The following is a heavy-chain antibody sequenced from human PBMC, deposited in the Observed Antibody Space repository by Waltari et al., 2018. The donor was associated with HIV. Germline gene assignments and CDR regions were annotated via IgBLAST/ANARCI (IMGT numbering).Heavy chain of an antibody. CDR3: ARRPGYCSGTRCYYSHWFDP. V-gene: IGHV2-5*01. CDR2: INRNGNK. CDR1: GFSLSTSGVG. J-gene: IGHJ5*02. D-gene: IGHD2-2*03. Sequence: QITLEESGPTLVKPTQTLTLTCTFSGFSLSTSGVGVGWIRQPPGKALEWRAHINRNGNKHSSPTLTSRVTITKETSKDQVVLKMTNMEPADTATYFFARRPGYCSGTRCYYSHWFDPWGQGTLVTVSS.